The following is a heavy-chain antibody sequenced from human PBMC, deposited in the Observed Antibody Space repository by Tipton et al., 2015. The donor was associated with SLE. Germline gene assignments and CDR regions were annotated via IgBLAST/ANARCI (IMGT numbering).Heavy chain of an antibody. CDR2: IYHSGIT. Sequence: TLSLTCTFSGDSINTYDWSWIRQPPGKRLEWIAYIYHSGITNYNPSLQSRVTISVDRSKNQFSLKLTSVTAADTAVYYCARGPPFMEWERNWFDPWGQGTQVTVSS. V-gene: IGHV4-59*01. J-gene: IGHJ5*02. D-gene: IGHD3-3*02. CDR1: GDSINTYD. CDR3: ARGPPFMEWERNWFDP.